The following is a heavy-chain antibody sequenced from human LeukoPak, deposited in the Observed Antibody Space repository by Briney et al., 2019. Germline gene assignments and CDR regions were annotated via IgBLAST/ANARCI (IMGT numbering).Heavy chain of an antibody. V-gene: IGHV3-9*01. CDR1: GFTFDDYD. CDR2: ISWNSGSI. CDR3: AKDIATGNRLYYFDY. J-gene: IGHJ4*02. D-gene: IGHD1-14*01. Sequence: PGGSQRLSCAASGFTFDDYDVHWVRQAPGKGLEWVSGISWNSGSIGYADSVKGRFTISRDNAKNSLYLQMNSLRAEDTALYYCAKDIATGNRLYYFDYWGQGTLVTVSS.